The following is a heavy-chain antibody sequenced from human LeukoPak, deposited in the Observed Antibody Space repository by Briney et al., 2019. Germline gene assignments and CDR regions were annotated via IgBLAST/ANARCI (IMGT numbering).Heavy chain of an antibody. V-gene: IGHV4-38-2*02. Sequence: SETLSLTCTVSGYSISSGYYWGWIRPPPGKGLEWIGSIYHSGSTYYNPSLKSRVTISVDTSKNQFSLKLSSVTAADTAVYYCARGGTTVVNRYNWFDPWGQGTLVTVSS. CDR2: IYHSGST. J-gene: IGHJ5*02. D-gene: IGHD4-23*01. CDR1: GYSISSGYY. CDR3: ARGGTTVVNRYNWFDP.